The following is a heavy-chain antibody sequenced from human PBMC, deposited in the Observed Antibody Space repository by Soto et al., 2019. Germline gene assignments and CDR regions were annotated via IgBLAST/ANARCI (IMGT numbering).Heavy chain of an antibody. CDR2: ISGSGGST. D-gene: IGHD1-1*01. Sequence: GGSLRLSCAASGFTFSSYAMSWVRQAPGKGLEWVSAISGSGGSTYYADSVKGRFTISRDNSKNTLYLQMNSLRAEDTAVYYFSEDQRDLEFGFLGQGTLVTVSS. J-gene: IGHJ4*02. CDR1: GFTFSSYA. CDR3: SEDQRDLEFGF. V-gene: IGHV3-23*01.